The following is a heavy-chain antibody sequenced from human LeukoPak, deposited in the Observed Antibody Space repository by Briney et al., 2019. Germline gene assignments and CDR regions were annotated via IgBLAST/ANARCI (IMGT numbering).Heavy chain of an antibody. CDR1: GFTFSTYG. CDR2: IPFDGNNE. V-gene: IGHV3-30*02. CDR3: AKTWNDVLDY. J-gene: IGHJ4*02. Sequence: GGSLRPSCAASGFTFSTYGMHWVRQPPGKGLEWVAFIPFDGNNEYYADSVKGRFTISRDNFKNTLYLQLNSLRAEDTAVYYCAKTWNDVLDYWGQGTLVTVSS. D-gene: IGHD1-1*01.